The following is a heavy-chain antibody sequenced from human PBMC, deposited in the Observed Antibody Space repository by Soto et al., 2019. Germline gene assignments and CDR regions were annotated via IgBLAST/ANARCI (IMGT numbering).Heavy chain of an antibody. CDR2: ITRDGYNK. J-gene: IGHJ4*02. D-gene: IGHD6-6*01. Sequence: GGSLRLSCAVSGFIFKNYALNWVRQAPGKGLEWVASITRDGYNKYYADSVKGRFTISRDNSRDTLSLQMTALTIEDSSVYYCTKSSGGSSSVGMDYWGQGTRVTVSS. CDR3: TKSSGGSSSVGMDY. V-gene: IGHV3-30*04. CDR1: GFIFKNYA.